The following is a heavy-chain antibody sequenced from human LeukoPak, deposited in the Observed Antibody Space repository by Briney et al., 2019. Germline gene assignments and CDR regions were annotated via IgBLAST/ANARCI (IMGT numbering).Heavy chain of an antibody. CDR2: ISSSSGYI. J-gene: IGHJ3*02. CDR3: ARDYTMIVLVNDAFDI. V-gene: IGHV3-21*01. D-gene: IGHD3-22*01. CDR1: GFTFSTYS. Sequence: VGSLRLSCAASGFTFSTYSMNWVRQAPGKGLEWVSSISSSSGYIYYADSVKGRFTISRGNAKNSLYLQMNSLRAEDTAVYYCARDYTMIVLVNDAFDIWGQGTMVTVSS.